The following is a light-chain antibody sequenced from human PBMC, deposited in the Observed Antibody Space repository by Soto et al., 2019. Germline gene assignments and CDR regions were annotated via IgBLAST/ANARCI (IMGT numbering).Light chain of an antibody. CDR2: GAS. Sequence: EIVLTQSPGTLSLSPGERATLSCRASQSVSSSYLAWYQQKPGQAPRHLIYGASSRATAIPDRFSGSGSGRDFAIAMSRLEPEGFAVYYCKQDGSLCTVGQGTKVEIK. CDR1: QSVSSSY. J-gene: IGKJ1*01. CDR3: KQDGSLCT. V-gene: IGKV3-20*01.